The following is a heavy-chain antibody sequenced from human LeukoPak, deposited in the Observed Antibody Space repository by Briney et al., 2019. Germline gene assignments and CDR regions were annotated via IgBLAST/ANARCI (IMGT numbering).Heavy chain of an antibody. D-gene: IGHD6-19*01. CDR1: GFTFSCCA. Sequence: GGSLRLSCAASGFTFSCCAIHWVRQAPGRGLEWVAVISSDENTKFYADSVEGRFTVYRDSSKKTVWLQMNSLRAEDTAVYYCAKKGGSSGRYDYLDYWGQGTLVTVSS. CDR2: ISSDENTK. V-gene: IGHV3-30-3*02. CDR3: AKKGGSSGRYDYLDY. J-gene: IGHJ4*02.